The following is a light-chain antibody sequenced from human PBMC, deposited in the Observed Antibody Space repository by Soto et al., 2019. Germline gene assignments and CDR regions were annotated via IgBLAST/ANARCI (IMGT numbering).Light chain of an antibody. CDR3: QQSYSVPLT. J-gene: IGKJ4*01. CDR2: TAS. V-gene: IGKV1-39*01. CDR1: QNINNY. Sequence: DIQMTQSPSSLSASVGDRVTITCRASQNINNYLYWYQQKSGEAPKLLIYTASSLQSGVPARVSGSGSGTEFILTISSLQPEDFATYYCQQSYSVPLTFGGGTKVDI.